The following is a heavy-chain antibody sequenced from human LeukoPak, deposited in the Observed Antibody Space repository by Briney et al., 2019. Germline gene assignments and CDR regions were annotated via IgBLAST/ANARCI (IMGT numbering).Heavy chain of an antibody. D-gene: IGHD6-13*01. CDR1: GFTFSSYA. V-gene: IGHV3-64*04. CDR2: ISSNGGST. Sequence: GGSLRLSCSASGFTFSSYAMHWVRQAPGKGLEYVSAISSNGGSTYYADSVKGRFTISRDNPKNTLYLQINTLRDEDTGVYYCAKDGTHSSNWYPDYWGQGTLVTVSS. J-gene: IGHJ4*02. CDR3: AKDGTHSSNWYPDY.